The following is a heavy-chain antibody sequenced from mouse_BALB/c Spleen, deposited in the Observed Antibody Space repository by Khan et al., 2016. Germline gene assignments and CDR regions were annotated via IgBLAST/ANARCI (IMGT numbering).Heavy chain of an antibody. D-gene: IGHD2-12*01. CDR2: IGYSGKT. V-gene: IGHV3-2*02. CDR1: GYSITSDYA. J-gene: IGHJ2*01. CDR3: VRWTRRGLDY. Sequence: QLEESGPGLVKPSQSLSLTCTVTGYSITSDYAWNWIRQFPGNKLEWMGYIGYSGKTNYNPSLKSRFSIIRDTSKNQFFLHLNSVTTEDTATYYCVRWTRRGLDYWGHGTTLTVSS.